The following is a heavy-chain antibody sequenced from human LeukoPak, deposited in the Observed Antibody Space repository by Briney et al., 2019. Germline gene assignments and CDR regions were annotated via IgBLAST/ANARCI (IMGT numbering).Heavy chain of an antibody. V-gene: IGHV3-9*01. CDR2: ISWNSGSI. CDR3: AKVPYYYDSSGYSNYYFDY. Sequence: GRSLRLSCAASGFTFDDYAMHWVRQAPGKGLEWVSGISWNSGSIGYADSVKGRFTISRDNAKNSLYLQMNSLRAEDTALYYCAKVPYYYDSSGYSNYYFDYWGQGTLVTVSS. J-gene: IGHJ4*02. D-gene: IGHD3-22*01. CDR1: GFTFDDYA.